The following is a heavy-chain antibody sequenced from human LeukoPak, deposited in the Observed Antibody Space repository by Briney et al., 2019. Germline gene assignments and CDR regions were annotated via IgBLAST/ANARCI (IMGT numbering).Heavy chain of an antibody. CDR1: GFTFSSYS. J-gene: IGHJ3*02. V-gene: IGHV3-21*04. CDR2: ISSSSSYI. D-gene: IGHD3-10*01. Sequence: TGGSLRLSCAASGFTFSSYSMNWVRQAPGKGLEWVSSISSSSSYIYYADSVKGRFTISRDNSKNTLYLQMNSLRAEDTAVYYCLYGSGSYPHVFDIWGQGTMVSVSS. CDR3: LYGSGSYPHVFDI.